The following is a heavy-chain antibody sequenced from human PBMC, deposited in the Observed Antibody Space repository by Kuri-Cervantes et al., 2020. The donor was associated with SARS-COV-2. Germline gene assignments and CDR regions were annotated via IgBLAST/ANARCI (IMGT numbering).Heavy chain of an antibody. D-gene: IGHD1-1*01. Sequence: ASVKVSCKASGYTFTGYNMHWVRQAPGQGLEWMGWINPNSGGTNYAQKFQGRVTMTRDTSISTAYMELSRLRSDDTAVYYCARGSDSTGTARSAFDIWGQGTMVTVSS. J-gene: IGHJ3*02. CDR3: ARGSDSTGTARSAFDI. V-gene: IGHV1-2*02. CDR2: INPNSGGT. CDR1: GYTFTGYN.